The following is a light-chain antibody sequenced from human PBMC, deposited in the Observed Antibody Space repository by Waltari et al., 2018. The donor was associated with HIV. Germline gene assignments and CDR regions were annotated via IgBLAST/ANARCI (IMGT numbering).Light chain of an antibody. V-gene: IGLV1-40*01. J-gene: IGLJ1*01. CDR3: QSYDSGLTAYV. CDR2: GNT. Sequence: QSVLTQPPSVSVAPGQRVTISCTGSSSNIGAGSDVHRFQQLPGTAPRLLLYGNTNRPSGVPDRFSGSKSGTSASLAITGLQAEDEADYYCQSYDSGLTAYVFGTGTKVTVL. CDR1: SSNIGAGSD.